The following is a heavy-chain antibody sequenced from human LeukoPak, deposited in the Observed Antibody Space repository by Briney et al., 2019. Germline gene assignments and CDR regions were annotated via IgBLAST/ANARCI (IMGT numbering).Heavy chain of an antibody. J-gene: IGHJ4*02. D-gene: IGHD3-10*01. Sequence: GGSLRLSCAASVFTVSSNYMSWVRQAPGKGLEWGSVIYSGGSTYYADSVKGRLTIYRDNSNNTLYLQMNSLRAEDTDVYYCARSSVTMVRGVITGISFDYWGQGTLVTVSS. CDR2: IYSGGST. V-gene: IGHV3-53*01. CDR1: VFTVSSNY. CDR3: ARSSVTMVRGVITGISFDY.